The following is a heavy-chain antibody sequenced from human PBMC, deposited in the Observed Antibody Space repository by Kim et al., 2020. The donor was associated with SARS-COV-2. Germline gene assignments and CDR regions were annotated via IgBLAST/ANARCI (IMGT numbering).Heavy chain of an antibody. CDR2: ISRSTSYI. V-gene: IGHV3-21*01. J-gene: IGHJ6*02. CDR1: GFTFSSYS. CDR3: ARAEDYYFGMDV. Sequence: GGSLRLSCAASGFTFSSYSMNWVRQAPGKGLEWLSSISRSTSYIFYADSVKGRFTISRDNAKNSLYLQMNSLRAEDTAVYYCARAEDYYFGMDVWGQGTTVTVSS.